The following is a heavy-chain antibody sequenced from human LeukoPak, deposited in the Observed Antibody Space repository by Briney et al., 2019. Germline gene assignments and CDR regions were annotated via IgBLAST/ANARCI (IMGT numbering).Heavy chain of an antibody. CDR1: GFTFSSYS. J-gene: IGHJ4*02. V-gene: IGHV3-48*01. D-gene: IGHD3-22*01. CDR2: ISSSSSTI. Sequence: GGSLRLSCAASGFTFSSYSMNWVRQAPGKGLEWVSYISSSSSTIYYADSVRGRFTISRDNSKNTLYLQMNSLRAEDTAAYYCAKGGAVVLTGFDSWGQGTLVSVSS. CDR3: AKGGAVVLTGFDS.